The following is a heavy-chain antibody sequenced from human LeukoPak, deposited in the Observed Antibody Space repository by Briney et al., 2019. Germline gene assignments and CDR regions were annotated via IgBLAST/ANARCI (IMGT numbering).Heavy chain of an antibody. Sequence: SETLSLTRTVSGGSISSGSYYWSWIRQPAGKGLEWIGRIYTSGSTNYNPSLKSRVTMSVDTSKNQFSLKLSSVTAADTAVYYCARGGGSYRYYYYYMDVWGKGTTVTISS. J-gene: IGHJ6*03. D-gene: IGHD1-26*01. V-gene: IGHV4-61*02. CDR2: IYTSGST. CDR3: ARGGGSYRYYYYYMDV. CDR1: GGSISSGSYY.